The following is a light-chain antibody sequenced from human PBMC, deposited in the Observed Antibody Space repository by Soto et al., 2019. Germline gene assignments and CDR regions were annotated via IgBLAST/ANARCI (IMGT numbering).Light chain of an antibody. V-gene: IGLV2-8*01. Sequence: ALTQPPSASGSPGQSVTISCTGTSSDVGGYNYVSWYQQHPGKAPKLLIYEVTKRPSGVPDRFSGSKSGNTASLTVSGLQAEDEADYYCSSYVASKSYVFGTGTKVTVL. CDR1: SSDVGGYNY. J-gene: IGLJ1*01. CDR2: EVT. CDR3: SSYVASKSYV.